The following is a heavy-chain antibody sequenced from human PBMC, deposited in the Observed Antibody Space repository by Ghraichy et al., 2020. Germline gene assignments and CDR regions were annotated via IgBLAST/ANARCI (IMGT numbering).Heavy chain of an antibody. J-gene: IGHJ4*02. CDR1: GGSFSGYY. V-gene: IGHV4-34*01. CDR3: ARGSGWLPSFGY. CDR2: INHSGST. D-gene: IGHD5-12*01. Sequence: SETLSLTCAVYGGSFSGYYWSWIRQPPGKGLEWIGEINHSGSTNYNPSLKSRVTISVDTSKNQFSLKLSSVTAADTAVYYCARGSGWLPSFGYWGQGTLVTVSS.